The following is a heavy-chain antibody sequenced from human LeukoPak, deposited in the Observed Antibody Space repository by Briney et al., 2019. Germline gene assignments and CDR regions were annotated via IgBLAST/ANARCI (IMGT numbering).Heavy chain of an antibody. CDR3: SRDHESNGSSVHLEY. J-gene: IGHJ4*02. CDR2: IKPNGSGI. Sequence: GGSLRLSCAASGFTFSGFWMSWVRHAPGKGLEWVADIKPNGSGIYYVDSVRGRFTISRDNAKNTLYLQVNSLRAEETAVYYCSRDHESNGSSVHLEYWGQGTLDTVSS. D-gene: IGHD3-22*01. V-gene: IGHV3-7*04. CDR1: GFTFSGFW.